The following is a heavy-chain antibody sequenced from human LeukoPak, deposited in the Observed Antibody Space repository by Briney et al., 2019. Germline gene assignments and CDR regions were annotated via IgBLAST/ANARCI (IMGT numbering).Heavy chain of an antibody. CDR3: AKTGGDSLPFDY. CDR2: IYSSGST. Sequence: KTSETLSLTCTVSGGSISSYYWSWIRQPPGKGLEWIGYIYSSGSTNYNPSLRSRVTISGDTSKNQFSLKLSSVTAADMAVYYCAKTGGDSLPFDYWGQGTLVTVSS. J-gene: IGHJ4*02. D-gene: IGHD4-17*01. V-gene: IGHV4-4*09. CDR1: GGSISSYY.